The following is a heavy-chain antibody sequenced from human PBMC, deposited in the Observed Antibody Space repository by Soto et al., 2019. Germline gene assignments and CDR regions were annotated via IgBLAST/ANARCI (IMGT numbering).Heavy chain of an antibody. V-gene: IGHV1-2*02. CDR1: GYTFTGYY. J-gene: IGHJ3*02. Sequence: ASVKVSCKASGYTFTGYYMHWVRQAPGQGLEWMGWINPNSGGTNYAQKFQGRVTMTGDTSISTAYMELSRLRSDDTAVYYCARSGRFYYYDSSGSDDAFDIWGQGTMVTVSS. D-gene: IGHD3-22*01. CDR3: ARSGRFYYYDSSGSDDAFDI. CDR2: INPNSGGT.